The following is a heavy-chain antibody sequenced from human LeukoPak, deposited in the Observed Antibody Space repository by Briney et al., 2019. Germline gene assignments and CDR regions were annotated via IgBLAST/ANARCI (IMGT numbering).Heavy chain of an antibody. CDR2: IYYSGST. V-gene: IGHV4-59*01. CDR3: ARVAGGSGYYRNYYYYYMDV. D-gene: IGHD3-3*01. Sequence: SETLSLTCTVSGGSISSYYWSWIRQPPGKGLEWIGYIYYSGSTNYNPSLKSRVTISVDTSKNQFSLKLSSVTAADTAVYYCARVAGGSGYYRNYYYYYMDVWGKGTTVIVSS. J-gene: IGHJ6*03. CDR1: GGSISSYY.